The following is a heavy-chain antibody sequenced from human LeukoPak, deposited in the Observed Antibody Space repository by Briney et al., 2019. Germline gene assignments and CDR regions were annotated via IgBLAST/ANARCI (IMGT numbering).Heavy chain of an antibody. Sequence: SVKVSCKASGGTFSSYAISWVRQAPGQGLEWMGRIIPIFGTANYAQKFQGRVTITTDEFTSTAYMELSSLRSEDTAVYYCAREHSRDGHPLAFDIWGQGTMVTVSS. J-gene: IGHJ3*02. CDR3: AREHSRDGHPLAFDI. CDR1: GGTFSSYA. V-gene: IGHV1-69*05. CDR2: IIPIFGTA. D-gene: IGHD5-24*01.